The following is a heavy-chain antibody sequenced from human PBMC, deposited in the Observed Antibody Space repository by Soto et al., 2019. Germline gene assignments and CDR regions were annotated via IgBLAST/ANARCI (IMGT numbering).Heavy chain of an antibody. V-gene: IGHV1-69*13. CDR3: ARERGGDFWSGFPSSSDYYYYGMDV. Sequence: SVKVSCKASGGTFSSYAISWVRQAPGQGLEWMGGIIPIFGTANYAQKFQGRVTITADESTSTAYMELSSLRSEDTAVYYCARERGGDFWSGFPSSSDYYYYGMDVWGQGTTVPVSS. CDR1: GGTFSSYA. J-gene: IGHJ6*02. CDR2: IIPIFGTA. D-gene: IGHD3-3*01.